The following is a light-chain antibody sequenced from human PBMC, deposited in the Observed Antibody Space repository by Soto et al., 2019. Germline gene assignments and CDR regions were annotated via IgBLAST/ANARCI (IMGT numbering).Light chain of an antibody. J-gene: IGKJ5*01. V-gene: IGKV3-11*01. CDR3: QQRSNWPPIT. Sequence: EIVLTQSPVTLSLSPGERATLSCRASQSVRRSSLAGYQQKPGQVPGLLTYDASKRAIGIPARFSGSGSGTDFTLTISSLEPEDFEVYYCQQRSNWPPITFGQGTRL. CDR1: QSVRRSS. CDR2: DAS.